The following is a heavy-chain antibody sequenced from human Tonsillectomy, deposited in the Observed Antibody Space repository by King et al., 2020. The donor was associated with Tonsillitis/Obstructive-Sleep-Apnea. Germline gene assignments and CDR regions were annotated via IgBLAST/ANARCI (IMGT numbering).Heavy chain of an antibody. D-gene: IGHD1-1*01. CDR2: IYYNGST. V-gene: IGHV4-59*08. CDR1: GGSISSYY. Sequence: QLQESGPGLVKPSETLSLTCKVSGGSISSYYWNWIRQPPGKGLEWIGHIYYNGSTNINPSLKSRVTISVDMSRNQFSLKLRSVTAADTAVYYCAGHLALNLEGRVGVSYIWGHGTLVTVSS. J-gene: IGHJ3*02. CDR3: AGHLALNLEGRVGVSYI.